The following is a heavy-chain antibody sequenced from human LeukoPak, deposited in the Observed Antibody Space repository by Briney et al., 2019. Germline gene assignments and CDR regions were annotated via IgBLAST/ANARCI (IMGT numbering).Heavy chain of an antibody. Sequence: ASVKVSCKASGYTFTSYYMHWVRQAPGQGLEWMGIINPSGGSTSYAQKFQGRVTMTRDTSTSTVYMELSSLRPEDTAVYYCAREVVPAAMPDYWGQGTLVTVSS. CDR3: AREVVPAAMPDY. J-gene: IGHJ4*02. D-gene: IGHD2-2*01. CDR2: INPSGGST. V-gene: IGHV1-46*01. CDR1: GYTFTSYY.